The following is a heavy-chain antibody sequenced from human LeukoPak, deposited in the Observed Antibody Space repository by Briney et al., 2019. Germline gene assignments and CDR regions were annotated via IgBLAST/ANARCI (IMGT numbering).Heavy chain of an antibody. J-gene: IGHJ3*02. D-gene: IGHD1-26*01. V-gene: IGHV3-21*01. CDR1: GFIFSSYS. CDR3: ARDPTSSWETAFDM. Sequence: SGGSLRLSCAASGFIFSSYSMSWVRQAPGKGLEWVSSISTSSSYIYYADSVKGRFTISRDNAKNSLYLQMNSLRAEDTAVYYCARDPTSSWETAFDMWGQGTMVTVSS. CDR2: ISTSSSYI.